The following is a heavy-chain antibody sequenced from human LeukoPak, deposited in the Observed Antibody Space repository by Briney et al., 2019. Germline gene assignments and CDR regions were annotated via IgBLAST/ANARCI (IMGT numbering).Heavy chain of an antibody. J-gene: IGHJ4*02. D-gene: IGHD3/OR15-3a*01. Sequence: GGSLRLSCAASGFTFSSYAMSWVRQAPGKGLEWVSVISGSGGNTYYADSVKGRFTISRDNSKNMLYLQMNSLRAEDTAVYYCAREPGTDYRKYYFDYWGQGTLVTVSS. V-gene: IGHV3-23*01. CDR3: AREPGTDYRKYYFDY. CDR2: ISGSGGNT. CDR1: GFTFSSYA.